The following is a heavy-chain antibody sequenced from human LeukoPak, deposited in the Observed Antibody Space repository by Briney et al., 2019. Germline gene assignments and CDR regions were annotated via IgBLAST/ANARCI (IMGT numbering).Heavy chain of an antibody. Sequence: ASVKVSCKASGYTFTGYYMHWVRQAPGQGLEWMGWINPNSGGTNYAQKFQGRVTMTRDTSISTAYMELSRLRSDDTAVYYCARARSGSYYFYFDYWGQGTLVTVSS. D-gene: IGHD1-26*01. CDR1: GYTFTGYY. V-gene: IGHV1-2*02. J-gene: IGHJ4*02. CDR3: ARARSGSYYFYFDY. CDR2: INPNSGGT.